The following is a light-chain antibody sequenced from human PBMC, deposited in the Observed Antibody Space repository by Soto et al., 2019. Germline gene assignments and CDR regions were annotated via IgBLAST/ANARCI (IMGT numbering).Light chain of an antibody. Sequence: EIVMTQSPATLSVSPGDRATHSCRANQSVRSNLAWYQQRPGQAPRLLIYGASNRATGIPDRFSASGSGTDFTLTISDVQPEDFAVYYCQQYNNWPPVTFGQGTKVDIK. CDR1: QSVRSN. CDR3: QQYNNWPPVT. V-gene: IGKV3D-15*01. CDR2: GAS. J-gene: IGKJ1*01.